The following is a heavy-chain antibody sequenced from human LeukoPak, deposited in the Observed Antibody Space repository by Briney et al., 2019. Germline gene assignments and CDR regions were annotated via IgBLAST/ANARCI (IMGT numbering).Heavy chain of an antibody. CDR3: AREYCSSTSCYSYYHYYYGMDV. V-gene: IGHV3-33*01. CDR2: IWYDGSNK. J-gene: IGHJ6*02. Sequence: PGRSLRLSCAASGFTFSSYGMHWVRQAPGKGLEWVAVIWYDGSNKYYADSVKGRFTISRDNSKNTLYLQMNSLRAEDTAVYYCAREYCSSTSCYSYYHYYYGMDVWGQGTTVTVSS. CDR1: GFTFSSYG. D-gene: IGHD2-2*01.